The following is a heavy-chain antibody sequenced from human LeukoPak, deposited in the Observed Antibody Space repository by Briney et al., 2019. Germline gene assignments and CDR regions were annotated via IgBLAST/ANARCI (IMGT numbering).Heavy chain of an antibody. V-gene: IGHV3-53*01. CDR3: AREDQWEPGVMDV. Sequence: PGGSLRLSCAASGFTVSSNYMSWVRQAPGKGLEWVSVIYSGGSTYYADSVKGRFTISRDNSKNTLYLQMNSLRAEDTAVYYCAREDQWEPGVMDVWGQGTTVTVSS. CDR1: GFTVSSNY. J-gene: IGHJ6*02. CDR2: IYSGGST. D-gene: IGHD1-26*01.